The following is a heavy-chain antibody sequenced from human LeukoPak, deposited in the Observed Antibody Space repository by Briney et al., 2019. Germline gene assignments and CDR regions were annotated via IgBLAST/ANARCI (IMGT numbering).Heavy chain of an antibody. CDR3: AKAAAVAGTFDY. Sequence: GGPLRLSCAASGFTFSSYGMHWVRQAPGKGLEWVAVISYDGSNKYYADSVKGRFTISRDNSKNTLYLQMNSLRAEDTAVYYCAKAAAVAGTFDYWGQGTLVTVSS. J-gene: IGHJ4*02. CDR2: ISYDGSNK. D-gene: IGHD6-19*01. CDR1: GFTFSSYG. V-gene: IGHV3-30*18.